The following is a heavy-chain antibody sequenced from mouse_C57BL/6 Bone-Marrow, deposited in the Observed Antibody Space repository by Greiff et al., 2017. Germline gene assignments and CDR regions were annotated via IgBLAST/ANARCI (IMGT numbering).Heavy chain of an antibody. CDR2: INPGSGNT. V-gene: IGHV1-66*01. CDR3: ARYDYVPYYFDY. Sequence: VQLQQSGPELVKPGASVKISCKASGYSFTSYYIHWVKQRPGQGLEWIGWINPGSGNTKYNEKFKGKATLTADTSSSTAYMQLSSLTSEDSAVYYCARYDYVPYYFDYWGQGTTLTVSS. CDR1: GYSFTSYY. D-gene: IGHD2-4*01. J-gene: IGHJ2*01.